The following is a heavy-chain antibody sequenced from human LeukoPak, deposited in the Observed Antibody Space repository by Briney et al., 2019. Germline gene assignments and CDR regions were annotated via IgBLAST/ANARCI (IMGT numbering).Heavy chain of an antibody. CDR1: GGSISNYY. J-gene: IGHJ4*02. CDR3: ARSYYDSSGYHFDY. CDR2: VSYSGSS. Sequence: SETLSLTCTVSGGSISNYYWSWIRQPPGKRLEWIGYVSYSGSSNSNPSLKSRVTISVDTSKNQFSLKLSSVTAADTAVYYCARSYYDSSGYHFDYWGQGTLVTVSS. V-gene: IGHV4-59*08. D-gene: IGHD3-22*01.